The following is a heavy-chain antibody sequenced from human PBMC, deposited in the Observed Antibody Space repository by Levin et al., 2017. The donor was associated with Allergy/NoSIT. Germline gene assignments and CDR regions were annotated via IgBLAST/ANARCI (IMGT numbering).Heavy chain of an antibody. CDR1: GFTFRPYY. CDR3: VRGGCRRTSCLDY. Sequence: LSLTCAASGFTFRPYYMHWVRQAPGKGLAWVSNIESDTTIRNYADSVKGRFTISRDNAKNTLYLQMNSLRAEDTAVYYCVRGGCRRTSCLDYWGQGILVTVSS. D-gene: IGHD2-2*01. V-gene: IGHV3-74*01. J-gene: IGHJ4*02. CDR2: IESDTTIR.